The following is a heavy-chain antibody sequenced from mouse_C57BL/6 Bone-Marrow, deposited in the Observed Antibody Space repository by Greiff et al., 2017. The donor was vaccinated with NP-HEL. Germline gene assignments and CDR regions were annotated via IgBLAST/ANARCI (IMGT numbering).Heavy chain of an antibody. CDR3: ARQGNLLRGDY. CDR2: ISSGGSYT. CDR1: GFTFSSYG. J-gene: IGHJ2*01. Sequence: EVQLVESGGDLVKPGGSLKLSCAASGFTFSSYGMSWVRQTPDKRLEWVATISSGGSYTYYPDSVKGRFTISRDNAKNTLYLQMSSLKSENTAMYYCARQGNLLRGDYWGQGTTLTVSS. D-gene: IGHD1-1*01. V-gene: IGHV5-6*01.